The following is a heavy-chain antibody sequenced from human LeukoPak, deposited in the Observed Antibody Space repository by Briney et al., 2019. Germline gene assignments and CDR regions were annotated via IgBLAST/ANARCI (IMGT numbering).Heavy chain of an antibody. CDR1: GGSFSGYY. CDR3: ARVKTTYCSSTSCYLMLGAFDI. CDR2: INHSGST. J-gene: IGHJ3*02. V-gene: IGHV4-34*01. Sequence: SETLSPTCAVYGGSFSGYYWSWIRQPPGKGLEWIGEINHSGSTNYNPSLKSRVTISVDTSKNQFSLKLSSVTAADTAVYYCARVKTTYCSSTSCYLMLGAFDIWGQGTMVTVSS. D-gene: IGHD2-2*01.